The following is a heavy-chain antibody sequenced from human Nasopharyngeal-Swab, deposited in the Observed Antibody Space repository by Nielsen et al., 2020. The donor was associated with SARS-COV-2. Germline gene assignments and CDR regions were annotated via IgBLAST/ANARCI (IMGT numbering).Heavy chain of an antibody. CDR2: FDPEDGET. Sequence: ASVKVSCKASGYTLTELSMHWVRQAPGKGLEWMGGFDPEDGETIYAQKFQGRVTMTEDTSTDTAYMELSSLRSEDTAVYYCATGYAIAAAGTIDYWGQGTLVTVSS. J-gene: IGHJ4*02. V-gene: IGHV1-24*01. CDR1: GYTLTELS. CDR3: ATGYAIAAAGTIDY. D-gene: IGHD6-13*01.